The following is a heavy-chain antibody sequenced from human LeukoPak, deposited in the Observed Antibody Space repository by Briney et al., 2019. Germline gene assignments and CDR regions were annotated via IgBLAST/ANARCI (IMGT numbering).Heavy chain of an antibody. J-gene: IGHJ4*02. V-gene: IGHV3-30*18. CDR3: AKDPSLVGGSGYFDY. D-gene: IGHD3-22*01. CDR2: ISYDGSNK. Sequence: GRPLNSSCQAPGFTSRSYASPWVRKAPAKGLKWVAVISYDGSNKYYADSVKGRFTISRDNSKNTLYLQMNSLRAEDTAVYYCAKDPSLVGGSGYFDYWGQGTLVTVSS. CDR1: GFTSRSYA.